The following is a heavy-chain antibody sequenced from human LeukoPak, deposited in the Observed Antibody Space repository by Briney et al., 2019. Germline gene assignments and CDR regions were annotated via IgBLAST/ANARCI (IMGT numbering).Heavy chain of an antibody. CDR2: ISGGTT. Sequence: PGGSLRLSCTASGFTFGDYLMSWFRQAPGKWLEWIGFISGGTTEYAASVKGSFTISRDDSTSIAYLQMNSLTTEDTAVYYCSRGSGWLSGYWGQGTLVTVSS. CDR1: GFTFGDYL. CDR3: SRGSGWLSGY. J-gene: IGHJ4*02. V-gene: IGHV3-49*03. D-gene: IGHD6-19*01.